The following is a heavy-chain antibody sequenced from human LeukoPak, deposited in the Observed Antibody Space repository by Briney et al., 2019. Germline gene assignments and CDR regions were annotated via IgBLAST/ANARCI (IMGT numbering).Heavy chain of an antibody. Sequence: SETLSLTCTVSGGSISSSSYYWGWIRQPPGKGLEWIGSIYYSGSTYYNPSLKSRVTISVDTSKNQFSLKLSSATAADTAVYYCARTPSGYLANWFDPWGQGTLVTVSS. CDR3: ARTPSGYLANWFDP. J-gene: IGHJ5*02. V-gene: IGHV4-39*01. CDR2: IYYSGST. D-gene: IGHD3-22*01. CDR1: GGSISSSSYY.